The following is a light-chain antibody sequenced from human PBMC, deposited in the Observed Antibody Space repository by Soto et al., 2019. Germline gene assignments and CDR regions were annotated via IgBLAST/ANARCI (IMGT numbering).Light chain of an antibody. Sequence: HSVLTQPASVSGSPGQSITFSCTGTSSDVGAYNFVSWYEQHPGKAPKLIIYAVSNRPSGVSNRFSGSKSGYTASLTISGLKAEDEADYYCSSLTTSNTLVFGTGTKVTVL. CDR1: SSDVGAYNF. CDR2: AVS. J-gene: IGLJ1*01. CDR3: SSLTTSNTLV. V-gene: IGLV2-14*01.